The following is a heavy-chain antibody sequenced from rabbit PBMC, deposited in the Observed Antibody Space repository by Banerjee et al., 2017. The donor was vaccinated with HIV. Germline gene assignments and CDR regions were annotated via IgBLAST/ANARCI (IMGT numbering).Heavy chain of an antibody. CDR3: ARGGVGTTYPYGGMDL. CDR2: IYTGSSGRT. Sequence: QSLEESGGDLVKPGASLTLTCTASGFSVSGSYYMCWVRQAPGKGLEWIACIYTGSSGRTYYASWAKGRFTISKTSSTTVTLQMTSLTAADTATYFCARGGVGTTYPYGGMDLWGPGPLVTVS. J-gene: IGHJ6*01. D-gene: IGHD8-1*01. CDR1: GFSVSGSYY. V-gene: IGHV1S40*01.